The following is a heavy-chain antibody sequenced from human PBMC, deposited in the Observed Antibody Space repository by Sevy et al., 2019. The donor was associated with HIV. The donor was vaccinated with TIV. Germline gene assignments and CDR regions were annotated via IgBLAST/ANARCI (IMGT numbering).Heavy chain of an antibody. CDR1: GFIFNNYD. Sequence: WGSLRLSCAASGFIFNNYDMYWIRQAPGKGLEWVATVSYDGADKDYAYIVKGRFTISRDSSRSMLYLQMSSLRPEDTGVYFCAKDMVDCSGGTCYSGAVSPFESWGQGTLVTVSS. D-gene: IGHD2-15*01. V-gene: IGHV3-30*18. J-gene: IGHJ4*02. CDR2: VSYDGADK. CDR3: AKDMVDCSGGTCYSGAVSPFES.